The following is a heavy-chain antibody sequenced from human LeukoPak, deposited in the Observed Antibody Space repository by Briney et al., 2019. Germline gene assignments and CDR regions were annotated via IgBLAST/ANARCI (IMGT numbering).Heavy chain of an antibody. CDR2: ISGSGNGFSI. D-gene: IGHD3-16*01. CDR1: GFVFSIYT. CDR3: VKDFGRVRGTPDS. Sequence: GGSLRLSCSASGFVFSIYTMYWVRQTPGKGPEYVSTISGSGNGFSIYYADSVKGRFTISRDDSKSILYLQMNGLRSEDTAVYYCVKDFGRVRGTPDSWGRGTLVTVSS. J-gene: IGHJ4*02. V-gene: IGHV3-64D*06.